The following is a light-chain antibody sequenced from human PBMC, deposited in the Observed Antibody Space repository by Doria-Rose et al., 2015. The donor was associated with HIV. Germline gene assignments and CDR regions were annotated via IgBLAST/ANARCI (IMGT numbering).Light chain of an antibody. CDR1: QSFSSTY. Sequence: EIVLTQPPGTLSLSPGERATLSCRASQSFSSTYLAWYQRKPGQAPSLLIYDGSTRATGIPDRFSASGSGTDFTLTINRLEPEDSALYYCHQYGTSWTFGQGTKVEI. J-gene: IGKJ1*01. CDR3: HQYGTSWT. V-gene: IGKV3-20*01. CDR2: DGS.